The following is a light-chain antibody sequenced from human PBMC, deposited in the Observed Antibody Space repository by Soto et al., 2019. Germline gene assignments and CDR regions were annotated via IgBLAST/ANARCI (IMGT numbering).Light chain of an antibody. CDR2: AAS. CDR3: QQYGSSPPRT. Sequence: IVLTQSPGTLSLSPGDRATLSCRGNHSVSASFLAWHQQKPGQAPRLLIYAASTRATGIPDRFSGSGSGTDFTLTISRLEPEDFAVYYCQQYGSSPPRTFGQGTKVDIK. CDR1: HSVSASF. V-gene: IGKV3-20*01. J-gene: IGKJ1*01.